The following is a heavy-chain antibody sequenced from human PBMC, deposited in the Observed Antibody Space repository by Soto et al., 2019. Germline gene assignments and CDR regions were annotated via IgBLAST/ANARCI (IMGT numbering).Heavy chain of an antibody. J-gene: IGHJ4*02. CDR3: ARVLNAIFGVDYFDY. CDR1: GGTFSSYA. CDR2: IIPIFGTA. D-gene: IGHD3-3*01. V-gene: IGHV1-69*13. Sequence: SVKVSCKASGGTFSSYAISCVRLSPVQGLEWMGGIIPIFGTANYAQKFQGRVTITADESTSTAYMELSSLRSEDTAVYYCARVLNAIFGVDYFDYWGQGTLVTVSS.